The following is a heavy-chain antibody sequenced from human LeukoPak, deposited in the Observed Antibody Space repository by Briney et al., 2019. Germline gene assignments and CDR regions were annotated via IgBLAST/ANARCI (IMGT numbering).Heavy chain of an antibody. V-gene: IGHV3-23*01. J-gene: IGHJ6*03. Sequence: PGGSLRLSCAASGFTFTSYAMSWVRQAPGKGLEWVSAISGSGGSTYYADSVKGRFTISRDNSKNTLYLQMNSLRAEDTAVYYCAKPLRFLEWLLWLPSEDYYYMDVWGKGTTVTVSS. CDR1: GFTFTSYA. CDR3: AKPLRFLEWLLWLPSEDYYYMDV. CDR2: ISGSGGST. D-gene: IGHD3-3*01.